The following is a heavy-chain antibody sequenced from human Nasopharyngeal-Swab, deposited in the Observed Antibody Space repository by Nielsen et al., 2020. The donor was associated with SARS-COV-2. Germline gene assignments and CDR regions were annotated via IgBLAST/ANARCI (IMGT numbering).Heavy chain of an antibody. CDR2: INWNGGST. Sequence: GEFLKISCAASGFTFDDHGMSWVRQAPGKGLEWVSGINWNGGSTGYADSVKGRFTISRDNAKNSLYLQMNSLRAEDTAVYHCVTGGSYYVYWGQGTLVTVSS. J-gene: IGHJ4*02. CDR3: VTGGSYYVY. CDR1: GFTFDDHG. V-gene: IGHV3-20*01. D-gene: IGHD1-26*01.